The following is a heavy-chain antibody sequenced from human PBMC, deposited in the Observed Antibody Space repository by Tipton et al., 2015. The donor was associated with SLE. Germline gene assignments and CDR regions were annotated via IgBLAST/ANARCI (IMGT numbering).Heavy chain of an antibody. J-gene: IGHJ3*02. V-gene: IGHV3-30*02. CDR3: AKDLLGFGELVYAFNI. CDR1: GSTFSSYG. D-gene: IGHD3-10*01. CDR2: IRYDGSNK. Sequence: SLRLSCASSGSTFSSYGMNRVRQAPGKGLEWVAFIRYDGSNKYYAESVKGRFTTSRNNAKNSLYLQINSLGAEDTALYYCAKDLLGFGELVYAFNIWGQGIMVTVSS.